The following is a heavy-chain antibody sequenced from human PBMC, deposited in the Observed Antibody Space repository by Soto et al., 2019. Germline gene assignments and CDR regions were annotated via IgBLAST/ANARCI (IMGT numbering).Heavy chain of an antibody. CDR3: ASGGTSSSRHY. Sequence: SVKVSCKASGGTFSSYTISWVRQAPGQGLEWMGRIIPILGIANYAQKFQGRVTITADKSTSTAYMELSSLRSEDTAVYYCASGGTSSSRHYWGQGTLVTVSS. CDR2: IIPILGIA. D-gene: IGHD2-2*01. CDR1: GGTFSSYT. J-gene: IGHJ4*02. V-gene: IGHV1-69*02.